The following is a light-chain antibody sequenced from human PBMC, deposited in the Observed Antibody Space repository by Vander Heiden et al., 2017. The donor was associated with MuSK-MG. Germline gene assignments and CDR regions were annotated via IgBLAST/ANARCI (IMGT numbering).Light chain of an antibody. V-gene: IGKV1-39*01. CDR2: AAS. CDR1: QSISSY. J-gene: IGKJ1*01. CDR3: QQSYSTPRT. Sequence: GDRVTITCRASQSISSYLNWYQQKPGKAPKLLIYAASSLQSGVPSRFSGSGSGTDFTLTISSLQPEDFATYYCQQSYSTPRTFGQGTKVEIK.